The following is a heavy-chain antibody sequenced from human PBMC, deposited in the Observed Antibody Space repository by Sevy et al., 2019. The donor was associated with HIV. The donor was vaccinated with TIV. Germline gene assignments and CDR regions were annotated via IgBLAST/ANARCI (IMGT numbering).Heavy chain of an antibody. D-gene: IGHD3-16*02. V-gene: IGHV3-7*01. CDR1: GFNFDTFW. J-gene: IGHJ5*01. Sequence: GGSLRLSYAASGFNFDTFWMGWVRQAPGRGLEWVASIDPRGEERDHLDSLKGRFTISRDNAKNSLYLEMHSLKGEDTALYYCVRVVWDVLVVPAATPSPWLDSWGQGTLVTVSS. CDR3: VRVVWDVLVVPAATPSPWLDS. CDR2: IDPRGEER.